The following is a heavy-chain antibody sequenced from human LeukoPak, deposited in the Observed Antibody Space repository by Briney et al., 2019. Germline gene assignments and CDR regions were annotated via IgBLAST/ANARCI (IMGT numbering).Heavy chain of an antibody. CDR2: ISSSGSTI. CDR3: ARDGVSGIQLWFRAFDI. CDR1: GFTFSSYE. Sequence: GGSLRLSCAASGFTFSSYEMNWVRQAPGKGLEWVSYISSSGSTIYYADSVKGRFTISRDNAKNSLYLQMNSLRAEDTAVYYCARDGVSGIQLWFRAFDIWGQGTMVTVSS. D-gene: IGHD5-18*01. J-gene: IGHJ3*02. V-gene: IGHV3-48*03.